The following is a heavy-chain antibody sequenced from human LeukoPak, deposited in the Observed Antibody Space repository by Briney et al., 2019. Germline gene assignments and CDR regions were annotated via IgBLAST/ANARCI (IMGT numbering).Heavy chain of an antibody. D-gene: IGHD4-23*01. CDR3: ARDRGYYGGNFVSPDY. J-gene: IGHJ4*02. Sequence: GGSLRPSCAASGFTFSSYGMHWVRQAPGKGLEWVAVIWYDGSNKYYADSVKGRFTISRDNSKNTLYLQMNSLRAEDTAVYYCARDRGYYGGNFVSPDYWGQGTLVTVSS. CDR2: IWYDGSNK. V-gene: IGHV3-33*01. CDR1: GFTFSSYG.